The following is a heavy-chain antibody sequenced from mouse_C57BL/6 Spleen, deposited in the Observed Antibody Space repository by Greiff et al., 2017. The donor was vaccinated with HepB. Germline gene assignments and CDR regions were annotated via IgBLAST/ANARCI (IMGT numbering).Heavy chain of an antibody. Sequence: QVQLQQSGAELVMPGASVKLSCKASGYTFTSYWMHWVKQRPGQGLEWIGEIDPSDSYTNYNQKFKGKSTLTVDKSSSTAYMQLSSLTSEDSAVYYCARIDSSGYNYAMDYWGQGTSVTVSS. CDR2: IDPSDSYT. CDR3: ARIDSSGYNYAMDY. V-gene: IGHV1-69*01. J-gene: IGHJ4*01. CDR1: GYTFTSYW. D-gene: IGHD3-2*02.